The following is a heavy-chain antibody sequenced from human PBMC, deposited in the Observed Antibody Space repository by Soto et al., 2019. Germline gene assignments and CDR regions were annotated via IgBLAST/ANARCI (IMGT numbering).Heavy chain of an antibody. CDR3: ARELMVRGVIIPRYYGMDV. CDR1: GYTFTGYY. V-gene: IGHV1-2*04. Sequence: QVQLVQSGAEVKKPGASVKVSCKASGYTFTGYYMHWVRQAPGQGLEWMGWINPNSGGTNYAQKFQGWVTMTRDTSISTAYMDLSRLRSDDTAVYYCARELMVRGVIIPRYYGMDVWGQGTTVTVSS. D-gene: IGHD3-10*01. CDR2: INPNSGGT. J-gene: IGHJ6*02.